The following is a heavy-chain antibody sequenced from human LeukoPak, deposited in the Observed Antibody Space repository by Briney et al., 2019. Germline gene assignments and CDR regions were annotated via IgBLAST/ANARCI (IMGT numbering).Heavy chain of an antibody. V-gene: IGHV1-69*05. CDR3: AREGDGYNYNY. CDR2: IIPIFGTA. D-gene: IGHD5-24*01. Sequence: SLKVSCKXSGGTFSSYAISWVQQDPGQELEWMGRIIPIFGTANYAQKFQGSVTITTDESTSTAYMELSSLRSEDTAVYYCAREGDGYNYNYWGQGTLVTVSS. J-gene: IGHJ4*02. CDR1: GGTFSSYA.